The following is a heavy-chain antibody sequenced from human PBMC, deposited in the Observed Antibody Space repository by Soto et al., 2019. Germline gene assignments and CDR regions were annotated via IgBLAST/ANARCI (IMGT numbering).Heavy chain of an antibody. V-gene: IGHV3-30*18. CDR1: GFTFSSYG. CDR2: ISYDGSNK. D-gene: IGHD6-13*01. Sequence: PGGSLRLSCAASGFTFSSYGMHWVRQAPGKGLEWVAVISYDGSNKYYADSVKGRFTISRDNSKNTLYLQMNSLRAEDTAVYYCAKDGAAAAPLNYWGQGTLVTVSS. CDR3: AKDGAAAAPLNY. J-gene: IGHJ4*02.